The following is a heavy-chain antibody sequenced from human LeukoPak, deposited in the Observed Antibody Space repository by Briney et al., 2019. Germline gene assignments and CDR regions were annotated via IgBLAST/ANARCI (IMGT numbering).Heavy chain of an antibody. J-gene: IGHJ4*02. CDR2: LIGSSGST. CDR1: GFTSTNYA. Sequence: PGGSLRLSCAASGFTSTNYAMNWVRQAPGKGLEWVSVLIGSSGSTDYADSVKGRFTISRDNSKNTVSLQMNSLRAEDTAIYYCAKGAYDYIEIGYFDSWGQGTLVTVSS. V-gene: IGHV3-23*01. D-gene: IGHD5-12*01. CDR3: AKGAYDYIEIGYFDS.